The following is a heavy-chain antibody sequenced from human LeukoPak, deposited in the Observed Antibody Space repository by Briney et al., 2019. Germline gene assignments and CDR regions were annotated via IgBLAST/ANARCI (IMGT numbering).Heavy chain of an antibody. CDR2: VNSDGSTT. V-gene: IGHV3-74*01. CDR3: ARGYYSSSRFDS. Sequence: GGSLSLSCAASGFPFSNYWMHWVRQAPEKGLVWVSRVNSDGSTTNYADSVKGRFTISRDNAENTLYMRMNSLRPEDTAVYYCARGYYSSSRFDSWGQGTLVTVSS. D-gene: IGHD6-13*01. J-gene: IGHJ4*02. CDR1: GFPFSNYW.